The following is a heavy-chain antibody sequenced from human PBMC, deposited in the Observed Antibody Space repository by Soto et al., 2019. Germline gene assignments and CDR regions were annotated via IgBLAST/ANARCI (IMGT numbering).Heavy chain of an antibody. CDR3: ARPFIVGSTTLGY. CDR1: GFTFSAYT. D-gene: IGHD1-26*01. V-gene: IGHV3-21*01. J-gene: IGHJ4*02. CDR2: ITRDSNHI. Sequence: PGGSLRLSCAASGFTFSAYTINWVRQAPGKGLEWVASITRDSNHIYFADSVKGRFTLSRDNAKSSVYLQMNSLRAEDTAIYFCARPFIVGSTTLGYWGQGTLVTVSS.